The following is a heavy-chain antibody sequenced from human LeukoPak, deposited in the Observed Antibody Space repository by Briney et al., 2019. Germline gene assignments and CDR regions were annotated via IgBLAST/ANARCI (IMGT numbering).Heavy chain of an antibody. CDR2: IYYSGST. D-gene: IGHD6-13*01. J-gene: IGHJ6*03. V-gene: IGHV4-30-4*08. CDR1: GGSFSGYY. Sequence: SETLSLTCAVYGGSFSGYYWSWIRQPPGKGLEWIGYIYYSGSTYYNPSLKSRVTISVDTSKNQFSLKLSSVTAADTAVYYCASRIAAAGKGNYYMDVWGKGTTVTVSS. CDR3: ASRIAAAGKGNYYMDV.